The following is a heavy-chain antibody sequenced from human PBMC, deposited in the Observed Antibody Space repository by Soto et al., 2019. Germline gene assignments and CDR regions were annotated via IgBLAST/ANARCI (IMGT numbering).Heavy chain of an antibody. CDR2: INHSGST. Sequence: PSETLSLTCAVYGGSFSGYYWSWIRQPPGKGLEWIGEINHSGSTNYNPSLKSRVTISVDTSKNQFSLKLSSVTAADTAVYYCARGQGVAVAGDDFDYWGQGTLVTVSS. V-gene: IGHV4-34*01. J-gene: IGHJ4*02. CDR1: GGSFSGYY. D-gene: IGHD6-19*01. CDR3: ARGQGVAVAGDDFDY.